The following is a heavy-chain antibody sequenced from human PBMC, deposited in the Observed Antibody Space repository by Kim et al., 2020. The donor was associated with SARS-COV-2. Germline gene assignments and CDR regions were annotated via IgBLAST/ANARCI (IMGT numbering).Heavy chain of an antibody. V-gene: IGHV3-33*01. D-gene: IGHD6-13*01. CDR3: AMVQQLAEYAFDI. J-gene: IGHJ3*02. Sequence: GGSLRLSCAASGFTFSSYGMHWVRQAPGMGLEWVAVIWYDGSNKYYADSVKGRFTISRDNSKNTLYLQMNSLRAEDTAVYYCAMVQQLAEYAFDICVQG. CDR2: IWYDGSNK. CDR1: GFTFSSYG.